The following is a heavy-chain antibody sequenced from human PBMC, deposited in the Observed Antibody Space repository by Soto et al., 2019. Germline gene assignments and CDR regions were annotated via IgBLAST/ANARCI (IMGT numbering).Heavy chain of an antibody. Sequence: GASVKVSCKASGVTFSSYAISWVRQAPGQGLEWMGGIIPIFGTANYAQKFQGRVTITADESTSTAYMELSSLRSEDTAVYYCARDGLDIVSVGAIAGAFDIWGQGTMVTVSS. J-gene: IGHJ3*02. CDR3: ARDGLDIVSVGAIAGAFDI. V-gene: IGHV1-69*13. D-gene: IGHD5-12*01. CDR1: GVTFSSYA. CDR2: IIPIFGTA.